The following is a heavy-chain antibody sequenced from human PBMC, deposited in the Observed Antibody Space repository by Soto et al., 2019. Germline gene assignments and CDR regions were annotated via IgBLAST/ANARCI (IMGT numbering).Heavy chain of an antibody. D-gene: IGHD3-22*01. J-gene: IGHJ4*02. V-gene: IGHV5-10-1*01. CDR2: IDPSDSQT. CDR3: ARQIYDSDTGPNFQYYFDS. Sequence: LKISCKGSGYSFAGYWITWVRQKPGKGLEWMGRIDPSDSQTYYSPSFRGHVTISVTKSITTVFLQWSSLRASDTAMYYCARQIYDSDTGPNFQYYFDSWGQGTPFTVSS. CDR1: GYSFAGYW.